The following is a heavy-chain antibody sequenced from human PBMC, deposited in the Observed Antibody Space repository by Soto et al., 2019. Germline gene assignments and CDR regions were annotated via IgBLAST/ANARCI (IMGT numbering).Heavy chain of an antibody. Sequence: EVQLLESGGGLVQPGGSLRLSCAASGFTFSSDAMSWVRQAPGKGLEWVSAISGSGGSTYYADSVKGRFTISRDNSKNTLYLQMNSLRAEDTAVYYCAKDGVGWFGELNYFDYWGQGTLVTVSS. D-gene: IGHD3-10*01. CDR2: ISGSGGST. CDR1: GFTFSSDA. J-gene: IGHJ4*02. CDR3: AKDGVGWFGELNYFDY. V-gene: IGHV3-23*01.